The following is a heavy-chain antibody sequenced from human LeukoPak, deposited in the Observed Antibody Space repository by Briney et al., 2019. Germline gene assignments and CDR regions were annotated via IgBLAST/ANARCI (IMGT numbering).Heavy chain of an antibody. Sequence: PGGSQRFSCAASGFSISNDWMSWVRQAPGKGLGWVARVKSRSAGETTDYAAPVKGRFTISRDDSKNTLYLQMNSLKTEDTAVYYCTLIQGWGSGSYYRDFWGQGTLVTVSS. D-gene: IGHD3-10*01. CDR3: TLIQGWGSGSYYRDF. CDR1: GFSISNDW. J-gene: IGHJ4*02. CDR2: VKSRSAGETT. V-gene: IGHV3-15*01.